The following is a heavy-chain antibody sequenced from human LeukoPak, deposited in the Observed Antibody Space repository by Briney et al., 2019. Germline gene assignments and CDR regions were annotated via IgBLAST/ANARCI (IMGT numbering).Heavy chain of an antibody. CDR1: GGSISSYY. J-gene: IGHJ5*02. D-gene: IGHD3-10*01. V-gene: IGHV4-4*07. Sequence: SETLSLTCTVSGGSISSYYWTWIRQPAGKGLEWIGRIHTSGRTNSDPSLKSRVTISLDTSKNQFSLKLNSVTAADTAVFYCARSTGDYGSGSLAHWGQGTPVTVSP. CDR2: IHTSGRT. CDR3: ARSTGDYGSGSLAH.